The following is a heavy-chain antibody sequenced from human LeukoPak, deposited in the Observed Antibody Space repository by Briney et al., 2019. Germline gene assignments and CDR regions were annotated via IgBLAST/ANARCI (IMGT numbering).Heavy chain of an antibody. CDR2: IYTSGST. J-gene: IGHJ4*02. CDR3: ARARLTAAAGITFIGYFDY. CDR1: GGSISSYY. Sequence: PSETLSLICTVSGGSISSYYWSWIRQPAGKGLEWIGRIYTSGSTNYNPSLKSRVTMSVDTSKNQFSLKLSSVTAADTAVYYCARARLTAAAGITFIGYFDYWGQGTLVTVSS. V-gene: IGHV4-4*07. D-gene: IGHD6-13*01.